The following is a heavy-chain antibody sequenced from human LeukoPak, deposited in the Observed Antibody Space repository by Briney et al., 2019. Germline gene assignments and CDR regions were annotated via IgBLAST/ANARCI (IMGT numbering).Heavy chain of an antibody. J-gene: IGHJ6*03. V-gene: IGHV3-30*02. CDR1: GFTFSSYG. Sequence: SGGSLRLSCAASGFTFSSYGMHWVRQAPGKGLEWVAFIRYDGSNKYYADSVKGRFTISRDNSKNTLYLQMNSLRAEDTAVYYCAKGALYCSSTSCYTRDDYYYYYYMDVWGKGTTVTVSS. D-gene: IGHD2-2*02. CDR2: IRYDGSNK. CDR3: AKGALYCSSTSCYTRDDYYYYYYMDV.